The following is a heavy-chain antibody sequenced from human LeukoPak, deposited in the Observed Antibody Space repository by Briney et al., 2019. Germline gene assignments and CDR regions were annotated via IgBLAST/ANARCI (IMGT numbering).Heavy chain of an antibody. CDR3: ASGIAIFGAPLDY. CDR1: GFTFSSYA. Sequence: PGGSLRPSCAASGFTFSSYAMSWVRQAPGKGLRWVSTISGGAGSTYYADSVKGRFTTSRDNSKNTLYLQMNSLRAEDTALYYCASGIAIFGAPLDYWGQGTLVTVSS. D-gene: IGHD3-3*01. V-gene: IGHV3-23*01. J-gene: IGHJ4*02. CDR2: ISGGAGST.